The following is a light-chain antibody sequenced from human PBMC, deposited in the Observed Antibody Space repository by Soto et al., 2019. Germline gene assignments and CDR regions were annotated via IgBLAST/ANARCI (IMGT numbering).Light chain of an antibody. CDR2: DVS. CDR3: QHYNSYFGT. J-gene: IGKJ4*01. CDR1: QSISSR. Sequence: DIQMTQSPSTLSASVGDRVTITCRASQSISSRLAWYQQKPGKAPKLLIYDVSNLENGVRSRFSGSGSGTEFTLTISSLQPDDFATYYCQHYNSYFGTFGGGTKVEIK. V-gene: IGKV1-5*01.